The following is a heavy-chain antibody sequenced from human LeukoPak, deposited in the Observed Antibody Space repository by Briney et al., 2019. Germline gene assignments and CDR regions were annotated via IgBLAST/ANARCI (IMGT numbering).Heavy chain of an antibody. V-gene: IGHV4-59*11. J-gene: IGHJ3*02. D-gene: IGHD3-22*01. CDR1: GGSISSQY. CDR2: MHNSGST. Sequence: SETLSLTCTVSGGSISSQYWSWIRQPPGEGLEWIGYMHNSGSTNFNPSLKSRVSISLDTSNNQFSLKLNSVTGADTAVYYCARYYFDNSGFDAFDIWGQGTMVTVSS. CDR3: ARYYFDNSGFDAFDI.